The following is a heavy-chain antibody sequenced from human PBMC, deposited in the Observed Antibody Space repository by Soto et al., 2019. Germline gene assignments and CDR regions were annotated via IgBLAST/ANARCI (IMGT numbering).Heavy chain of an antibody. CDR1: GGSISSYY. D-gene: IGHD6-19*01. J-gene: IGHJ3*02. V-gene: IGHV4-59*01. Sequence: SETLSLTCTVSGGSISSYYWSWIRQPPGKGLEWIGYIYYSGSTNYNPSLKSRATISVDTSKNQFTLKLSSVTAAGTAVYYCARVPWQWLGGYAFDIWGQGTMVTVSS. CDR3: ARVPWQWLGGYAFDI. CDR2: IYYSGST.